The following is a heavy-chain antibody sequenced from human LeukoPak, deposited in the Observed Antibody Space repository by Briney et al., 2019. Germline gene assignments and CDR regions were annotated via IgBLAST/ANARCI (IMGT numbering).Heavy chain of an antibody. CDR1: GYTFTSYG. V-gene: IGHV1-18*01. J-gene: IGHJ4*02. CDR3: AQTTVTTLSFDY. D-gene: IGHD4-17*01. Sequence: GASVKVSCKASGYTFTSYGISWVRQAPGQGLEWMGWISAYNGNTNYAQKLQGRVTMTTGTSTSTVYMELSSLRSEDTAVYYCAQTTVTTLSFDYWGQGTLVTVSS. CDR2: ISAYNGNT.